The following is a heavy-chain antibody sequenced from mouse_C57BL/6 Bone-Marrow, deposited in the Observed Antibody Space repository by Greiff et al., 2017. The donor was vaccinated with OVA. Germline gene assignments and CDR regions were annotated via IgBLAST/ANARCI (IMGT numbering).Heavy chain of an antibody. Sequence: QVQLKQSGPELVKPGASVKISCKASGYAFSSSWMNWVKQRPGTGLEWIGRIYPGDGDTNYNGKFKGKATLTADKSSSTAYMQLSSLTSEDSAVYFCARNNYGSSYDAMDYWGQGTSVTVSS. CDR2: IYPGDGDT. J-gene: IGHJ4*01. V-gene: IGHV1-82*01. CDR3: ARNNYGSSYDAMDY. D-gene: IGHD1-1*01. CDR1: GYAFSSSW.